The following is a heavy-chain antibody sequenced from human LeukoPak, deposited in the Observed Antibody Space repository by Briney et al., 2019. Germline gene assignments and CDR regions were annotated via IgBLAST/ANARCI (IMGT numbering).Heavy chain of an antibody. Sequence: SETLSLTCTVSGASISSYYWSWIRQAPGKGLEWIGYIFYDGSANYDPSLRSRVTISIDTSRNQFSLKMTSVAAADTAVYYCARHVKVSTESSPYVINAFDIWGQGTMVTVSS. J-gene: IGHJ3*02. CDR3: ARHVKVSTESSPYVINAFDI. V-gene: IGHV4-59*08. CDR1: GASISSYY. D-gene: IGHD3-22*01. CDR2: IFYDGSA.